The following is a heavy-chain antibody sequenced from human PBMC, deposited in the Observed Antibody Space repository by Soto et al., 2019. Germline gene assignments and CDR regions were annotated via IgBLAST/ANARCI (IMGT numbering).Heavy chain of an antibody. CDR2: VSYDGSKQ. Sequence: GGSLRLSCAASGFIFNNYAMHWVRQAPGKGLEWVAVVSYDGSKQYYADSVKGRFTISRDNSKITLYLQMNSLRAEDTALYYCARGTVYTYSQSRMDLCGPGTRVTV. V-gene: IGHV3-30-3*01. CDR3: ARGTVYTYSQSRMDL. D-gene: IGHD3-16*01. CDR1: GFIFNNYA. J-gene: IGHJ6*01.